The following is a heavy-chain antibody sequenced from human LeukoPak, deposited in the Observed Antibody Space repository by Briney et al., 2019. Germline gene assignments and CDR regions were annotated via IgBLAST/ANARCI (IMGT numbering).Heavy chain of an antibody. V-gene: IGHV3-30-3*01. CDR3: ARDYCSSTSCYGMDV. CDR2: ISYDGSNK. CDR1: GFTFSSYA. D-gene: IGHD2-2*01. J-gene: IGHJ6*02. Sequence: GRSLRLSCAASGFTFSSYAMHWVRQAPGKGLEWVAVISYDGSNKYYADSVKGRFTISRDNAKNSLYLQMNSLRAEDTAVYYCARDYCSSTSCYGMDVWGQGTTVTVSS.